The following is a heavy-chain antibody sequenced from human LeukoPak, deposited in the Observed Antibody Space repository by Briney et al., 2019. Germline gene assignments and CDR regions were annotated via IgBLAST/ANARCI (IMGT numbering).Heavy chain of an antibody. D-gene: IGHD7-27*01. CDR1: GYTFTAYY. CDR3: AIQPWGSGNNWYFDL. J-gene: IGHJ2*01. Sequence: ASVKVSCKASGYTFTAYYIHWVRQAPGQGLEWMGWISPNSGGTDYAQKFQGRVTMTRDTSISTTYVELSSLTSDDTAVYYCAIQPWGSGNNWYFDLWGRGALVTVSS. CDR2: ISPNSGGT. V-gene: IGHV1-2*02.